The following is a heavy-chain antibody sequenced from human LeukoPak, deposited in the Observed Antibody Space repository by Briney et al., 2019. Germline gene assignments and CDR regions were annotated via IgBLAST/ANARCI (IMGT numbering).Heavy chain of an antibody. D-gene: IGHD2-8*02. J-gene: IGHJ4*02. Sequence: GGSLRLSCTASGFTFSDYFMYWIRQAPGKGLEWVSYISSSGSLTYYADSVKGRFIISRDNARNSLYLQMSSLRVEDTAIYYCARLFGGVTTYDYWGQGAQVTVSS. CDR2: ISSSGSLT. CDR1: GFTFSDYF. CDR3: ARLFGGVTTYDY. V-gene: IGHV3-11*04.